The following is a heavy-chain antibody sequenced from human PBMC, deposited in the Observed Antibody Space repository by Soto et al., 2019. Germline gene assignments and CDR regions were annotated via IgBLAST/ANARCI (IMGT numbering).Heavy chain of an antibody. Sequence: QVQLVQSGAEVKKPGASVKVSCKASGYTFTGYYMHWVRQAPGQGLEWMGWINPNSGGTNYAQKFQGKVTMNKDTSIHTGYIEVGRVRSDDTAVEYCAGARLMVDANFDYWGPGTLVTVSS. CDR3: AGARLMVDANFDY. D-gene: IGHD2-8*01. CDR2: INPNSGGT. V-gene: IGHV1-2*02. CDR1: GYTFTGYY. J-gene: IGHJ4*02.